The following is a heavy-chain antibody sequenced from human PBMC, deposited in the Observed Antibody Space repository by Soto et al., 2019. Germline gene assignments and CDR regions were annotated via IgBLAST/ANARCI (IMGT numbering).Heavy chain of an antibody. V-gene: IGHV1-3*01. Sequence: ASVKVSCKASGYTFTSYAMHWVRQAPGQRLEWMGWINAGNGNTKYSQKFQGRVTITRDTSISTAYMELSSLRSEDTAVYYCARVYTMIVVVIGYWGQGTLVTVSS. D-gene: IGHD3-22*01. CDR1: GYTFTSYA. CDR3: ARVYTMIVVVIGY. CDR2: INAGNGNT. J-gene: IGHJ4*02.